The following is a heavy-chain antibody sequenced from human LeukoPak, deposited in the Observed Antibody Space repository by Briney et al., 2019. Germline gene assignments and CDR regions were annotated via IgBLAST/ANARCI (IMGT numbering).Heavy chain of an antibody. CDR2: INHSGST. CDR1: GGSFSGYY. CDR3: ARLFIRDIVVVPAASIDS. J-gene: IGHJ4*02. Sequence: SETLSLTCAVYGGSFSGYYWSWIRQPPGKGLEWIGEINHSGSTNYNPPLKSRVTMSVDTSNNQFSLKLSSVTATDTAVYYCARLFIRDIVVVPAASIDSWGQGTLVTVSS. D-gene: IGHD2-2*01. V-gene: IGHV4-34*01.